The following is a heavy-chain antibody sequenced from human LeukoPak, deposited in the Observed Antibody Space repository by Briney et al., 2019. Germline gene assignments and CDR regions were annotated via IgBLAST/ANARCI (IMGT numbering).Heavy chain of an antibody. D-gene: IGHD6-13*01. CDR3: ARDHGSSKEDDAFDI. V-gene: IGHV1-3*01. Sequence: ASVKVSCKTSGYTFTSYAMHWVRQAPGQSLEWMGWINGGNGNTRYSQKFQGRVTIARDTSATTAYMELSSLRSEDTAVYYCARDHGSSKEDDAFDIWGQGTMVTVSS. J-gene: IGHJ3*02. CDR1: GYTFTSYA. CDR2: INGGNGNT.